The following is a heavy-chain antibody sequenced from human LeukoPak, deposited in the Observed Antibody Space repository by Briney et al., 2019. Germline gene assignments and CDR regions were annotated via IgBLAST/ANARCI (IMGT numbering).Heavy chain of an antibody. V-gene: IGHV1-24*01. Sequence: GASVKVSCKVSGYTLTELSMHWVRQAPGKGLEWMGGFDPEDGETIYAQKFQGRVTMTEDTSTDTAYMELSSLRSEDTAVYYCATEYSSGWHMVDAFDIWGQGTMVTVSS. D-gene: IGHD6-19*01. CDR3: ATEYSSGWHMVDAFDI. CDR2: FDPEDGET. J-gene: IGHJ3*02. CDR1: GYTLTELS.